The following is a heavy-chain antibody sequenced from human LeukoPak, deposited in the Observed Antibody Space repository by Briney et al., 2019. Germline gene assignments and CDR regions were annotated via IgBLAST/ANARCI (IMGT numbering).Heavy chain of an antibody. J-gene: IGHJ4*02. D-gene: IGHD2-2*01. Sequence: ASVKVSCKASGYTFTGYYLHSVRQAPGQGLEWMGWINPNSGDTEYAQKFQGRVTMTRDTSSTTAYMELSRLRSDDTAVYYCARDRVYCSGTSCYVTSVDYWGQGTLVTVSS. CDR3: ARDRVYCSGTSCYVTSVDY. CDR2: INPNSGDT. CDR1: GYTFTGYY. V-gene: IGHV1-2*02.